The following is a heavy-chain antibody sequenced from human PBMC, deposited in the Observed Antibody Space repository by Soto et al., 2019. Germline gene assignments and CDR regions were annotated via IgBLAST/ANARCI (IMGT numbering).Heavy chain of an antibody. CDR2: ISGSGGST. J-gene: IGHJ6*02. D-gene: IGHD1-26*01. CDR1: GFTFSSYA. CDR3: ANTRGVSWELLNVYYYGMDV. V-gene: IGHV3-23*01. Sequence: GGSLRLSCAASGFTFSSYAMSWVRQAPGKGLEWVSAISGSGGSTYYADSVKGRFTISRDNSKNTLYLQMNSLRAEDTAVYYCANTRGVSWELLNVYYYGMDVWGQGTTVTVSS.